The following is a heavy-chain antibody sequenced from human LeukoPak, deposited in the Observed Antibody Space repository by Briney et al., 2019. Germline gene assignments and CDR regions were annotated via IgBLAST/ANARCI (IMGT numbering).Heavy chain of an antibody. D-gene: IGHD6-13*01. CDR1: GYTFTGYY. V-gene: IGHV1-2*02. CDR3: ASAAGTDYYGMDV. Sequence: ASVTLSCKASGYTFTGYYMHWVRQAPGQGLEWMGWINPNSDGTNYAQKFQGRVTMTRDTSISTAYMELSRLRSDDTAVYYCASAAGTDYYGMDVWGQRTPGSASS. CDR2: INPNSDGT. J-gene: IGHJ6*02.